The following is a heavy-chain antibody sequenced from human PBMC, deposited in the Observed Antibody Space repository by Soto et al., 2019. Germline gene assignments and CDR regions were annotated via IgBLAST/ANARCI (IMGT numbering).Heavy chain of an antibody. CDR1: GGSINSGDYY. D-gene: IGHD3-10*01. CDR3: ARDRYYGSGTYYNFYSGMDV. CDR2: IFHSGST. V-gene: IGHV4-30-4*01. Sequence: PSETLSLTXTVSGGSINSGDYYWTWVRQPPGKGLEWIGNIFHSGSTYYTPSLQSRVTISLDTSKNHFSLKLSSVTPADTAVYYCARDRYYGSGTYYNFYSGMDVWGQGTTVNVSS. J-gene: IGHJ6*02.